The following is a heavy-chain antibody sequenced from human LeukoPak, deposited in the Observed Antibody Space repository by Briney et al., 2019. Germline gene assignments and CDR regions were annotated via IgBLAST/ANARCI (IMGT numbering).Heavy chain of an antibody. CDR2: IYYSGST. CDR3: AREVDSIAAAV. V-gene: IGHV4-30-4*08. CDR1: GGSISSGDYY. Sequence: PSRTLSLTCTVSGGSISSGDYYWSWIRQPPGKGLEWIGYIYYSGSTYYNPSLKSRVTISVDTSKNQFSLKLSSVTAADTAVYYCAREVDSIAAAVWGQGTLVTVSS. J-gene: IGHJ4*02. D-gene: IGHD6-13*01.